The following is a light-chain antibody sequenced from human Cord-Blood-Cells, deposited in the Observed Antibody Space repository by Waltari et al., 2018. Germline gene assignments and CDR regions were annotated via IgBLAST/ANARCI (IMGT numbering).Light chain of an antibody. J-gene: IGLJ3*02. CDR3: QSADSSGTYWV. CDR1: ALPKQY. CDR2: KDS. Sequence: SYELTQPPSLSVSPRQTARITCSGDALPKQYADWYQQKPGQAPVLVIYKDSERPSGIPERFSGSSSGTTVTLTISGVQAEDEADYYCQSADSSGTYWVFGGGTKLTVL. V-gene: IGLV3-25*02.